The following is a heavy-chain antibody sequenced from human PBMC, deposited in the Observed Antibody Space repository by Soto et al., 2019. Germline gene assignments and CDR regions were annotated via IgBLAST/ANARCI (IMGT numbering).Heavy chain of an antibody. CDR3: ARLVSRGGYFDY. CDR1: GGSISSYY. J-gene: IGHJ4*02. V-gene: IGHV4-59*01. D-gene: IGHD3-10*01. Sequence: QVQLQESGPGLVKPSETLSLTCTVSGGSISSYYWSWIRQPPGKGLEWIGYIYYSGTTNYNPSLKSRVTMSVDTSKNQFSLKLSSVTAADTSVYYCARLVSRGGYFDYWGQGTLVTVSS. CDR2: IYYSGTT.